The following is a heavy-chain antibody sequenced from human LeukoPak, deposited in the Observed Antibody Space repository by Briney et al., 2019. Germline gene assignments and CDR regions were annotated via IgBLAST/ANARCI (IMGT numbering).Heavy chain of an antibody. Sequence: GGSLRLSCAASGFTFSSYGMHWVRQAPGKGLEWVAVIWYDGSNKYYADSVKGRCTISRDNSKNTLYLQMNSLRAEDTAVYYCARDIVVWSVAGPYYYYYGMDVWGQGTMVTVSS. CDR1: GFTFSSYG. CDR3: ARDIVVWSVAGPYYYYYGMDV. J-gene: IGHJ6*02. CDR2: IWYDGSNK. V-gene: IGHV3-33*01. D-gene: IGHD6-19*01.